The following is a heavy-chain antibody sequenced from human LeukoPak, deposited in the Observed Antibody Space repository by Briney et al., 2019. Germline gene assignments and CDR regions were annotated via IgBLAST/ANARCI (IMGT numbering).Heavy chain of an antibody. V-gene: IGHV3-7*01. CDR2: VNEDGSER. D-gene: IGHD5-18*01. Sequence: PGGSLRLSCVASGFRFSIYWMSWVRQAPGKGLEWVAAVNEDGSERNYVDSVKGRFTISRDNAKNSLFLQMNSLGAEDTAVYYCAREVRDTIARFDPWGQGTLVTVSS. CDR3: AREVRDTIARFDP. CDR1: GFRFSIYW. J-gene: IGHJ5*02.